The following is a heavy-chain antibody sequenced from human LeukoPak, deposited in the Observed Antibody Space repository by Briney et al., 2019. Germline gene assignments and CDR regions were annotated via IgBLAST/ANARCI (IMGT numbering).Heavy chain of an antibody. CDR3: AKRGGYASSGYYYYYYGMDD. CDR1: GYTFSSYG. V-gene: IGHV3-30*18. J-gene: IGHJ6*02. D-gene: IGHD5-12*01. CDR2: ISYDGSNK. Sequence: GGSLRLSCAASGYTFSSYGMHWVRQAPGKGLKWVAVISYDGSNKYYADSVKGRFTISRDNSKNTLYLQMNSLRAEDTAVYYCAKRGGYASSGYYYYYYGMDDWGQGTTVTVSS.